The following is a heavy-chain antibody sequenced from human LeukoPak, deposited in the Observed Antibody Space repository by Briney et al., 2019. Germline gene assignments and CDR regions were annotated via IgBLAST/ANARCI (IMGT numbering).Heavy chain of an antibody. J-gene: IGHJ4*02. D-gene: IGHD3-16*01. CDR1: GFTFSSYA. CDR2: ISGSGGST. CDR3: AKDHIFGEVKPYYFDY. Sequence: PGGSLRLSCAASGFTFSSYAMSWVRQAPGKGLEWVSAISGSGGSTYYADSVKGRFTISRDNSKNTLYLQMNSLRAEDTAAYYCAKDHIFGEVKPYYFDYWGQGTLVTVSS. V-gene: IGHV3-23*01.